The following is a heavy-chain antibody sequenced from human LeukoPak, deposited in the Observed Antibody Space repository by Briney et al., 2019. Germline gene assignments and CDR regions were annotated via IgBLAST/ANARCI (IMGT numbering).Heavy chain of an antibody. D-gene: IGHD3-10*01. V-gene: IGHV4-59*08. CDR2: IYYSGST. J-gene: IGHJ5*02. CDR1: GGSISSYY. CDR3: ARQGDYGSGSYVWFDP. Sequence: PSETLSLTCTVSGGSISSYYWSWIRQPPGKGLEWIGYIYYSGSTNYNPSLKSRVTISVDTSKNQFSLKLSSVTAADTAVYYCARQGDYGSGSYVWFDPWGQGTLVTVSS.